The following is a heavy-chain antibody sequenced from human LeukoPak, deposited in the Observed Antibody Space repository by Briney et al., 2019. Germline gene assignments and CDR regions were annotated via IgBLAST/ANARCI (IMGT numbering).Heavy chain of an antibody. D-gene: IGHD3-10*01. CDR3: TRLEGNRGGASDY. Sequence: PGGSLRLSCAASGFTFSSYSMNWVRQAPGKGLEWVGFIRKKANGGTTEYAASVKGRFTISRDDSKSIASLQMNSLKTEDTAVYYCTRLEGNRGGASDYWGRGTLVTVSS. CDR2: IRKKANGGTT. CDR1: GFTFSSYS. V-gene: IGHV3-49*04. J-gene: IGHJ4*02.